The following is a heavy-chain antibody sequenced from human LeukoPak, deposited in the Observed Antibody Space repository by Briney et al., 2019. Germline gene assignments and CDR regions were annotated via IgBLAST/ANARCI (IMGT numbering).Heavy chain of an antibody. J-gene: IGHJ4*02. Sequence: PGGSLRLSCAASGFTFGSYSMNWVRQAPGKGLEWVSSISSSSSYIYYADSVKGRFTISRDNAKNSLYLQMNSLRAEDTAVYYCARESRTGLVGGIYYFDYWGQGTLVTVSS. CDR2: ISSSSSYI. D-gene: IGHD1-26*01. CDR1: GFTFGSYS. V-gene: IGHV3-21*01. CDR3: ARESRTGLVGGIYYFDY.